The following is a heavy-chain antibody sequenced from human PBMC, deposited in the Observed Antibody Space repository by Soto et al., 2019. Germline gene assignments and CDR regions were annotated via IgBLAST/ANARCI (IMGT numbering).Heavy chain of an antibody. CDR1: GDSISAYS. CDR3: AREGNLGRWLQPLDF. J-gene: IGHJ4*02. Sequence: ETLSLTCTVSGDSISAYSWSWVRQPPGKGLEWIGNINYNGNTKYNPSLKSLVTMSVDTSKNQFSLKLISVTAADTAKYFCAREGNLGRWLQPLDFWGQGTLVTVS. D-gene: IGHD5-12*01. V-gene: IGHV4-59*01. CDR2: INYNGNT.